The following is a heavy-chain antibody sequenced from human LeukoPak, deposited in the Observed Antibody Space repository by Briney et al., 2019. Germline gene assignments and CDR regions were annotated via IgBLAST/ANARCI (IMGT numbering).Heavy chain of an antibody. J-gene: IGHJ4*02. V-gene: IGHV3-49*04. CDR3: TRAVAHLDY. CDR2: IRSKTYGGTT. Sequence: PGRSLGLSCTASGFTFGDYAMSWVRQAPGKGLEWVGFIRSKTYGGTTEYAASVKGRFTISRDDSRSIAYLQMNSLKTEDTAVYYCTRAVAHLDYWGQGTLVTVSS. D-gene: IGHD4-23*01. CDR1: GFTFGDYA.